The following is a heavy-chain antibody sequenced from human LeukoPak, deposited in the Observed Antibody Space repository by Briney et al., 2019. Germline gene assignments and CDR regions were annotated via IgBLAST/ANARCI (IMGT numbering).Heavy chain of an antibody. V-gene: IGHV1-2*02. CDR3: ARDYSSGWYDY. D-gene: IGHD6-19*01. J-gene: IGHJ4*02. Sequence: GSSVKVSCKASGGTFSSYAISWVRQAPGQGLEWMGWINPNSGGTKYAQKFQGRVTMTRDTSISTAYMELSRLTSDDTAVYYCARDYSSGWYDYWGQGTLVTVSS. CDR2: INPNSGGT. CDR1: GGTFSSYA.